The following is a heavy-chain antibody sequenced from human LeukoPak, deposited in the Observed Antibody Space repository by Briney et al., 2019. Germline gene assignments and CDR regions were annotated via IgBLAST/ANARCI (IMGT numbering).Heavy chain of an antibody. CDR2: INHSGST. D-gene: IGHD3-10*01. J-gene: IGHJ3*02. Sequence: SETLSLTCAVYGGSFSGYYWSWVRQPPGKGVEWIGEINHSGSTNYNPSLNSRVTISVDTSKNQFSLKLSSVTAADTAVYYCARETLMGVRGVNDAFDIWGQGTMVTVSS. CDR1: GGSFSGYY. CDR3: ARETLMGVRGVNDAFDI. V-gene: IGHV4-34*01.